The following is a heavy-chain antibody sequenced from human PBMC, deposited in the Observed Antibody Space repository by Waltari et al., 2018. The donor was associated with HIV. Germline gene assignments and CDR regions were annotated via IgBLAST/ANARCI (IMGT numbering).Heavy chain of an antibody. J-gene: IGHJ4*02. D-gene: IGHD6-19*01. CDR2: IYYTGST. V-gene: IGHV4-59*01. Sequence: QVHLQESGPGLVKASETLSLTCSVSGGSIGGDYWSWIRQPPGKGLEWIGYIYYTGSTNYNPSLKSRITMSLSPSKTQFSLKVNSVTSADTGVYYCAKESWAHSSGWQFDYWGPGILVTVSS. CDR3: AKESWAHSSGWQFDY. CDR1: GGSIGGDY.